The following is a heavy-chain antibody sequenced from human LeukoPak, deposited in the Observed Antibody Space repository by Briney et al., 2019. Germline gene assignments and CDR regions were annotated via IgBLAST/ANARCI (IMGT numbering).Heavy chain of an antibody. J-gene: IGHJ4*02. D-gene: IGHD3/OR15-3a*01. CDR3: AKVWTAYSDDYFDY. V-gene: IGHV3-23*01. Sequence: TGGSLRLSRAASGFTFSSYGMSWVRQAPGKGLECVSSISGSGGSTNHADSVKGRFTISRDNSKNTLYLQMNSLRAEDTAVYYCAKVWTAYSDDYFDYWGQGTLVTVSS. CDR1: GFTFSSYG. CDR2: ISGSGGST.